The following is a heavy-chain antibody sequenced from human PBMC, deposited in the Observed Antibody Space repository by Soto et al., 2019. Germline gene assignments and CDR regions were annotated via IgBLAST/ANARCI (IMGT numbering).Heavy chain of an antibody. Sequence: QVQLVESGGGVVQPGRSLRLSCAASGFTFSSYGMHWVRQAPGKGLEWVAVIWYDGSNKYYADSVKGRFTISRDNSKNTLYLQRNSLRAENTVVYYGARVLAAWGSVYSEDYWGQGTLFTVSS. J-gene: IGHJ4*02. CDR1: GFTFSSYG. CDR2: IWYDGSNK. CDR3: ARVLAAWGSVYSEDY. V-gene: IGHV3-33*01. D-gene: IGHD3-22*01.